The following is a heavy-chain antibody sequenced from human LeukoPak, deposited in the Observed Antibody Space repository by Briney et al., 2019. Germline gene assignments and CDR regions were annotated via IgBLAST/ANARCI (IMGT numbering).Heavy chain of an antibody. J-gene: IGHJ3*02. CDR3: ARGIKGSLHAFDI. CDR2: IYYSGST. Sequence: KPSETLSLTCTVSGGSISSYYWSWIRQPPGKGLEWIGYIYYSGSTNYNPSLKSRVTISVDTSKNQFSLKLSSVTAADTAVYYCARGIKGSLHAFDIWGQGTMVTVSS. CDR1: GGSISSYY. V-gene: IGHV4-59*01. D-gene: IGHD4-17*01.